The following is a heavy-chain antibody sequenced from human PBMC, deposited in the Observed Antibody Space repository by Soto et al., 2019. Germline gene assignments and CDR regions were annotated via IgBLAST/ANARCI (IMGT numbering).Heavy chain of an antibody. D-gene: IGHD6-6*01. Sequence: PSQTISLTYAISVGSDSCNSAPQNWMRQSPSRGLEWLGGTYYRSKWYYGYAVTVKSRITIKPDTSKNQFSLQLASVTSDDRAVDYCARIHSSSTSDMDVWGQGTTVTVSS. V-gene: IGHV6-1*01. CDR1: VGSDSCNSAP. J-gene: IGHJ6*02. CDR2: TYYRSKWYY. CDR3: ARIHSSSTSDMDV.